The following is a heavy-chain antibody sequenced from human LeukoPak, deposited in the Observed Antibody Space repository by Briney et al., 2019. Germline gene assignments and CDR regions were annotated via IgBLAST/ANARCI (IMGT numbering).Heavy chain of an antibody. CDR1: GFTFGDYA. V-gene: IGHV3-49*04. Sequence: GGSLRLPCTASGFTFGDYAMSWVRQAPGKGLEWVGFIRSKAYGGTTEYAASVKGRFTISRDDSKSIAYLQMNSLKTEDTAVYYCTRVVPAAIGDYWGQGTLVTVSS. CDR2: IRSKAYGGTT. J-gene: IGHJ4*02. D-gene: IGHD2-2*01. CDR3: TRVVPAAIGDY.